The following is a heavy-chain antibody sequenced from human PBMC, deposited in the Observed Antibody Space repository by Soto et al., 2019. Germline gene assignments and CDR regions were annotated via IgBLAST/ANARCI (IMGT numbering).Heavy chain of an antibody. CDR1: GGSISSYY. J-gene: IGHJ4*02. V-gene: IGHV4-59*01. CDR2: IYYSGST. CDR3: ASQYCSGGSCYPYFDY. Sequence: QVQLQESGPGLVKPSETLSLTCTVSGGSISSYYWSWIRQPPGKGLEWIGYIYYSGSTNYNPSLKSRVTISVDTSKNQFSLKLSSVTAADTAVYYCASQYCSGGSCYPYFDYWGQGTLVTVSS. D-gene: IGHD2-15*01.